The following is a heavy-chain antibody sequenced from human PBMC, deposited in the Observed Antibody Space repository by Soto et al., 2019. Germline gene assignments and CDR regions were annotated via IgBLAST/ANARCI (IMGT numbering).Heavy chain of an antibody. CDR1: GFTFDDYA. Sequence: EVQLVESGGALVQPGRSLRLSCTASGFTFDDYAMHWVRQAPGKGLEWVSGISWKSGSIGYADSVKGRFTISRDNAKNSLYLQMNSLRAEDTALYYCVKDGYYYGSGMIYYYYMDVWGKGTTVTVSS. V-gene: IGHV3-9*01. CDR3: VKDGYYYGSGMIYYYYMDV. CDR2: ISWKSGSI. J-gene: IGHJ6*03. D-gene: IGHD3-10*01.